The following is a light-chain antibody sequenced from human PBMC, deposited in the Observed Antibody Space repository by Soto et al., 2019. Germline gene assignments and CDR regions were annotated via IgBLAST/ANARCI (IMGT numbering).Light chain of an antibody. CDR2: ANS. Sequence: QSVLTQPPSVSGAPGQRVTISCTGSRSNIGAGYDVHWYQQLPGTAPKLLIYANSKRPSGVPDRFSGSKSGTSASLAITRLQAEDEADYYCQSYDSSLSGWVFGGGTQLTVL. CDR1: RSNIGAGYD. V-gene: IGLV1-40*01. CDR3: QSYDSSLSGWV. J-gene: IGLJ2*01.